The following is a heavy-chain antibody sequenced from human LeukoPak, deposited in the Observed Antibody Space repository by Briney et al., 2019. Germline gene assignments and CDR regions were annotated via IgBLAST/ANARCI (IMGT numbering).Heavy chain of an antibody. CDR3: ASCLYDFWTGDYP. D-gene: IGHD3-3*01. V-gene: IGHV1-69*02. Sequence: SVKVSCKASGGTFSSYTISWVRQAPGQGLEWMGRIIPILGIANYAQKLQGRLTITADKSTSTAYVELSSLRSEDTAVYYCASCLYDFWTGDYPWGQGTLVTVSS. J-gene: IGHJ5*02. CDR1: GGTFSSYT. CDR2: IIPILGIA.